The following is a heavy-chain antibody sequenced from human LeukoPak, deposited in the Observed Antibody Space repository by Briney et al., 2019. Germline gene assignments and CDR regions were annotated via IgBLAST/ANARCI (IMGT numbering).Heavy chain of an antibody. J-gene: IGHJ4*02. V-gene: IGHV3-74*01. CDR3: ARSITMIVVAPDY. CDR2: INIDGSSG. Sequence: GGSLRLSCAASGFTFRSYWMHWVRQAPGKGLVWVSRINIDGSSGSYADSVEGRFTISRDNSKNTLYLQMNSLRAEDTAVYYCARSITMIVVAPDYWGQGTLVTVSS. D-gene: IGHD3-22*01. CDR1: GFTFRSYW.